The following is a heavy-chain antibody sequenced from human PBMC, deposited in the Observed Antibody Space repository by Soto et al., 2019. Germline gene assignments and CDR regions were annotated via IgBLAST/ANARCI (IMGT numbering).Heavy chain of an antibody. D-gene: IGHD3-10*01. CDR2: IYHSGST. CDR1: GGSISSSNW. V-gene: IGHV4-4*02. J-gene: IGHJ5*02. Sequence: QVQLQESGPGLVKPSGTLSLTCAVSGGSISSSNWWSWVRQPPGKGLEWIGEIYHSGSTNYHSSLKTRVTIAVDKSKNQFSLRLSSVTAADTAVYYCARDYMVRGVMRWVDPWGEGTLVVVSS. CDR3: ARDYMVRGVMRWVDP.